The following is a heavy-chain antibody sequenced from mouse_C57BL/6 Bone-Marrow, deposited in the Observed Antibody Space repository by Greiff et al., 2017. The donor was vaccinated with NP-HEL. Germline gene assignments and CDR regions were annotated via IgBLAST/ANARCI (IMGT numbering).Heavy chain of an antibody. CDR2: ISNLAYSI. V-gene: IGHV5-15*01. CDR3: ARQDYYGSSSWFAY. J-gene: IGHJ3*01. D-gene: IGHD1-1*01. Sequence: EVKLVESGGGLVQPGGSLKLSCAASGFTFSDYGMAWVRQAPRKGPEWVAFISNLAYSIYYADTVTGRFTISRENAKNSLYLEMSSLRSEDTAMYYCARQDYYGSSSWFAYWGQGTLVTVSA. CDR1: GFTFSDYG.